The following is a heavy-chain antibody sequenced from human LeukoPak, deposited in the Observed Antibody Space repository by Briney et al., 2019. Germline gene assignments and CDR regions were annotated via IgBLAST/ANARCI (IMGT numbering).Heavy chain of an antibody. CDR1: GGSISSNSYY. CDR2: IYHSGST. J-gene: IGHJ6*03. CDR3: ARGASSTYYYYYYMDV. V-gene: IGHV4-39*07. D-gene: IGHD2-2*01. Sequence: SETLSLTCAVSGGSISSNSYYWGWIRQPPGKGLEWIGSIYHSGSTYYNPSLKSRVTISVDTSKNQFSLQLSSVTAADTAVYYCARGASSTYYYYYYMDVWGKGTTVTVSS.